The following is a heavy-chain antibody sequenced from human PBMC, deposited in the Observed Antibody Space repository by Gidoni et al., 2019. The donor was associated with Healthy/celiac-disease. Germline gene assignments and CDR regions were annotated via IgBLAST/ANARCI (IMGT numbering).Heavy chain of an antibody. V-gene: IGHV4-34*01. J-gene: IGHJ5*02. CDR2: INHSGST. Sequence: QVQLQQWGAGLLKPSETLSLTCAVYGGSFSGYYWSWIRQPPGKGLEWIGEINHSGSTNYNPSLKSRVTISVDTSKNQFSLKLSSVTAADTAVYYCARGRKQQLVLQWFDPWGQGTLVTVSS. D-gene: IGHD6-13*01. CDR1: GGSFSGYY. CDR3: ARGRKQQLVLQWFDP.